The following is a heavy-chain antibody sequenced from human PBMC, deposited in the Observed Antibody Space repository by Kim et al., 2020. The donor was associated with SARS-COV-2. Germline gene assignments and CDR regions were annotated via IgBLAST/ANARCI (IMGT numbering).Heavy chain of an antibody. Sequence: KSNPYSVKGRFIIARDNTKSTLYLQMNGLGPEDTAVYYCWAEIGARGFDHWGQGTLVTVSS. J-gene: IGHJ4*02. D-gene: IGHD2-15*01. CDR2: K. CDR3: WAEIGARGFDH. V-gene: IGHV3-30*01.